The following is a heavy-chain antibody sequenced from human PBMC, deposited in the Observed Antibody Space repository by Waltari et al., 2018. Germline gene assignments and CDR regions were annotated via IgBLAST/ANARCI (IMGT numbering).Heavy chain of an antibody. J-gene: IGHJ4*02. Sequence: QLQLQESGPGLVKPSETLSLTCTVPGGSISSSSYYWGWIRQPPGKGLEWIGSIYYSGSTYYNPSLKSRVTISLDTSKNQFSLKLSSVTAADTAVYYCARDPAAAGTLSYWGQGTLVTVSS. CDR1: GGSISSSSYY. D-gene: IGHD6-13*01. CDR3: ARDPAAAGTLSY. CDR2: IYYSGST. V-gene: IGHV4-39*07.